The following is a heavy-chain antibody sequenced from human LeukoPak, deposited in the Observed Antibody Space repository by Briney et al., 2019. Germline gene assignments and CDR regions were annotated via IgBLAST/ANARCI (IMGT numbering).Heavy chain of an antibody. CDR1: GGSISSYY. V-gene: IGHV4-59*08. CDR3: VRHYVLHIVGPSY. Sequence: ASETLSLTCTVSGGSISSYYWSWIRQPPGKGLEWIGYIYYSGSTNYNPSFKSRVTISVDTSKNQFSLKVNSVTAADTAMYFCVRHYVLHIVGPSYWGQGILVTVSS. D-gene: IGHD1-26*01. J-gene: IGHJ4*02. CDR2: IYYSGST.